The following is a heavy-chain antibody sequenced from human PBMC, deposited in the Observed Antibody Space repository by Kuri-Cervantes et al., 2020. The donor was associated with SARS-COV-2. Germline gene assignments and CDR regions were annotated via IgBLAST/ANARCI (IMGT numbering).Heavy chain of an antibody. CDR3: AKDQWELLGGGY. J-gene: IGHJ4*02. CDR2: ISGSGGST. V-gene: IGHV3-23*01. CDR1: GFTVNNNY. D-gene: IGHD1-26*01. Sequence: GGSLRLSGAASGFTVNNNYMAWVRQAPGKGLEWVSAISGSGGSTYYADSAKGRFTISRDNSKNTLYLQMNSLRAEDTAVYYCAKDQWELLGGGYWGQGTLVTVSS.